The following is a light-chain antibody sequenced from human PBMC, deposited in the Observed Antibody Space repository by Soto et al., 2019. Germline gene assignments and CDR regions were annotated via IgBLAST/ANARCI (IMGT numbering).Light chain of an antibody. V-gene: IGLV2-14*03. CDR1: SSDIGSYKY. CDR3: SSFTSRSTVV. CDR2: DAT. Sequence: QSVLTQPASVSGSPGQSITISCTGTSSDIGSYKYVSWYQHHPGKAPQLMIYDATNRPSGVSHRFSASKSGNTASLTISGLQTEDEADYYCSSFTSRSTVVFGGGTKVTVL. J-gene: IGLJ2*01.